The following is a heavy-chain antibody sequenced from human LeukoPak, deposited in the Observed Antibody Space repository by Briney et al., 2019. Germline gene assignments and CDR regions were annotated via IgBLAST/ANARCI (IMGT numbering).Heavy chain of an antibody. Sequence: SETLSLTCAVYGGSFSGYYWSWIRQPPGKGLEWIGEINHSGSTSYNPSLKSRVTISVDTSKNQFSLKLSSVTAADTAVYYCARLGYYDSSGDLIWGQGTLVTVSS. CDR1: GGSFSGYY. CDR2: INHSGST. CDR3: ARLGYYDSSGDLI. V-gene: IGHV4-34*01. J-gene: IGHJ4*02. D-gene: IGHD3-22*01.